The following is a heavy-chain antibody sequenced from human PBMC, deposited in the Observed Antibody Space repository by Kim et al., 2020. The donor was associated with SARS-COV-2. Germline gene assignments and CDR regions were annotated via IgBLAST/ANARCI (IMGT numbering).Heavy chain of an antibody. Sequence: GGSLRLSCAASGFTVSSNYMSWVRQAPGKGLEWVSVIYSGGSTYYADSVKGRFTISRDNSKNTLYLQMNSLRAEDTAVYYCARDRQQLVRGRYGMDVWGQGTTVTVSS. D-gene: IGHD6-13*01. CDR1: GFTVSSNY. CDR2: IYSGGST. J-gene: IGHJ6*02. CDR3: ARDRQQLVRGRYGMDV. V-gene: IGHV3-53*01.